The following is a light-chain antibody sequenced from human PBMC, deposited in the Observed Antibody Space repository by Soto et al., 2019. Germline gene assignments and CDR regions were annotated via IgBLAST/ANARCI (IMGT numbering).Light chain of an antibody. J-gene: IGLJ3*02. Sequence: QSALTQPRSVSGSPGQSVTISCTGTNNDIGGFPYVSWYQQVPGKAPKLMISAVTQRPAGVPDLFSCTKSGNTASLTISGLPDDDDDDYCCSSYTAIGLWVFGGGTKLTVL. CDR1: NNDIGGFPY. CDR3: SSYTAIGLWV. CDR2: AVT. V-gene: IGLV2-11*01.